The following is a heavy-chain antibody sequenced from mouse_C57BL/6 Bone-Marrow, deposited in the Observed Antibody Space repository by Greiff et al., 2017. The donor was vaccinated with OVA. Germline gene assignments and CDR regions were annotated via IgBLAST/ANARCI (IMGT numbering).Heavy chain of an antibody. D-gene: IGHD1-1*01. CDR1: GYTFTDYY. CDR3: ARSTTVVAHWYFDV. J-gene: IGHJ1*03. Sequence: VQLVESGAELVKPGASVKISCKASGYTFTDYYLNWVKQRPGPGLEWIGKIGPGSGSTSSNEKFKGTATLTADKSSSTAYMQLSSLTSEDSAVYFGARSTTVVAHWYFDVWGTGTTVTVSS. V-gene: IGHV1-77*01. CDR2: IGPGSGST.